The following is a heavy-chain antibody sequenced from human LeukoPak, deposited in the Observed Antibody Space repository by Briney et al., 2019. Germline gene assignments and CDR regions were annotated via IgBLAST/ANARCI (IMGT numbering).Heavy chain of an antibody. V-gene: IGHV4-39*01. CDR2: IYYSGNT. Sequence: SETLSLTCTVSGGSISSSSYYWGWIRQPPGKGLEWIGSIYYSGNTYYNPSLKSRVTISVDTSKNQFSLKLSSVTAADTAVYYCARHPRYSSSSFNFDYWGQGTLVTVSS. CDR1: GGSISSSSYY. J-gene: IGHJ4*02. D-gene: IGHD6-6*01. CDR3: ARHPRYSSSSFNFDY.